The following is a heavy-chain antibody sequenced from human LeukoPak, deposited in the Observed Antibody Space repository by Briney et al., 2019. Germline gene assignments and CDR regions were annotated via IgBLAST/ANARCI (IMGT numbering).Heavy chain of an antibody. J-gene: IGHJ5*02. V-gene: IGHV4-59*01. CDR3: ARGRGGWYFDP. Sequence: SETLSLTCTVSGGSISSYYCSWIRQSPGKGLEWIGYIYYSGRTNYNPSLKSRVTMSVDTSKNQFSLKLYSVTAADTAVYYCARGRGGWYFDPWGQGTLVTVSS. CDR1: GGSISSYY. CDR2: IYYSGRT. D-gene: IGHD6-19*01.